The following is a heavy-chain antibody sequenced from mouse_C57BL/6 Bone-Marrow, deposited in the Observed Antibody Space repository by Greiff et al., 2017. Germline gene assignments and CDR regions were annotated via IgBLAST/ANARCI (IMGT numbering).Heavy chain of an antibody. V-gene: IGHV5-4*03. D-gene: IGHD3-3*01. J-gene: IGHJ1*03. CDR1: GFTFSSYA. Sequence: EVKLVESGGGLVKPGGSLKLSCAASGFTFSSYAMSWVRQTPEKRLEWVATISDGGSYTYYPDNVKGRFTISRDNAKNNLYLQMSHLKSEDTAMYDCARGWGYFDVWGTGTTVTVSS. CDR3: ARGWGYFDV. CDR2: ISDGGSYT.